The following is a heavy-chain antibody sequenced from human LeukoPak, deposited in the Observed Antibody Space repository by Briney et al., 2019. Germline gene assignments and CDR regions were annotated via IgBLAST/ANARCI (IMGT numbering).Heavy chain of an antibody. V-gene: IGHV3-66*01. Sequence: GGSLRLSCAASGFTVSSDYMNWVRQAPGKGLEWVSVIYAGGTTYYADSVKGRFTISRDTSKNTLYLQMNTPRAEDTAVYYCARGYRYLMDVWGQGTTVTVSS. CDR2: IYAGGTT. J-gene: IGHJ6*02. CDR3: ARGYRYLMDV. D-gene: IGHD2-2*02. CDR1: GFTVSSDY.